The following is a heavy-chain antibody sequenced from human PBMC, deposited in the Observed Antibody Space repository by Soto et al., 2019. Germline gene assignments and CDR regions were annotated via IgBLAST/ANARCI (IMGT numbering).Heavy chain of an antibody. V-gene: IGHV3-23*01. CDR3: VKQRDVVVVTATRRPPNWFDP. D-gene: IGHD2-21*02. CDR1: GFTFSAYA. CDR2: ISGSGEST. J-gene: IGHJ5*02. Sequence: GGSLRLSCAASGFTFSAYAMSWVRQAPGKGLEWVSGISGSGESTHYTDSVKGRFTISRDKSKNTLYLQMNSLRAEDSAVYYCVKQRDVVVVTATRRPPNWFDPWGQGTLVTVSS.